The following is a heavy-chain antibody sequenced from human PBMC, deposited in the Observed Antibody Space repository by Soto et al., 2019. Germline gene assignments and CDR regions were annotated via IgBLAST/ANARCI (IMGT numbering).Heavy chain of an antibody. CDR3: ARGMEGMDDFDWLLLYGMDV. V-gene: IGHV4-34*01. D-gene: IGHD3-9*01. CDR1: GGSFSGYY. CDR2: INHSGST. J-gene: IGHJ6*02. Sequence: SETLSLTCAVYGGSFSGYYWSWIRQPPGKGLEWIGEINHSGSTNYNPSLKSRVTISVDTSKNQFSLKLSSVTAADTAVYYCARGMEGMDDFDWLLLYGMDVWGQGTTVTVSS.